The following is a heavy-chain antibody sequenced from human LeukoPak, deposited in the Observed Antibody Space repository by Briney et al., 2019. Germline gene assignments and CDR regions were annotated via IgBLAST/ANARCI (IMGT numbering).Heavy chain of an antibody. CDR3: ARAPEDPYCSGGSCYSDGWFDP. Sequence: SVKVPCKASGGTFSSYAISWVRQAPGQGLEWMGGIIPIFGTANYAQKFQGRVTITADESTSTAYMELSSLRSEDTAVYYCARAPEDPYCSGGSCYSDGWFDPWGQGTLVTVSS. CDR2: IIPIFGTA. J-gene: IGHJ5*02. D-gene: IGHD2-15*01. CDR1: GGTFSSYA. V-gene: IGHV1-69*13.